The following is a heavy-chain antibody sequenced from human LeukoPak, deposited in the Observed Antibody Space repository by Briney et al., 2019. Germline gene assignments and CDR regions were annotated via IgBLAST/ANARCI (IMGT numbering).Heavy chain of an antibody. J-gene: IGHJ4*02. Sequence: ASVKVSCKASGYTFTSYGISWVRQAPGQGLEWMGCISAYNGNTNYAQKHQGRVTMTTDTSTSTAYMELRSLRSDDTAVYYCARFYAGATWEIFPFDYWGQGTLVTVSS. CDR2: ISAYNGNT. D-gene: IGHD1-26*01. CDR3: ARFYAGATWEIFPFDY. V-gene: IGHV1-18*01. CDR1: GYTFTSYG.